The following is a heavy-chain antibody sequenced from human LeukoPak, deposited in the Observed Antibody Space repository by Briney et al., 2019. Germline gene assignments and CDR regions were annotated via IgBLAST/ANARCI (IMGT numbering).Heavy chain of an antibody. CDR3: AGIATGFNWFDP. CDR2: INHSGST. Sequence: SETLSLTCAVYGGSFSGYYWSWIRQPPGKGLEWIGEINHSGSTNYNPSLKSRVTISVDTSKNQFSLKLSSVTAADTAVYYCAGIATGFNWFDPWGQGTPVTVSS. V-gene: IGHV4-34*01. J-gene: IGHJ5*02. D-gene: IGHD6-13*01. CDR1: GGSFSGYY.